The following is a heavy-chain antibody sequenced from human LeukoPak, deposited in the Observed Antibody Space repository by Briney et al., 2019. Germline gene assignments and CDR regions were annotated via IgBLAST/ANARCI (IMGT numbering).Heavy chain of an antibody. CDR1: GYSFTNYW. CDR2: IYPGDSDT. D-gene: IGHD2-8*01. Sequence: GESLKISCKGSGYSFTNYWIGWVRQMPGKGLEWMGFIYPGDSDTRYSPSFQGQVTISADMSISTAYLQWSSLKASDTAMYYCARRGSCSNGVCEYFQDWGQGTLVTVSS. CDR3: ARRGSCSNGVCEYFQD. V-gene: IGHV5-51*01. J-gene: IGHJ1*01.